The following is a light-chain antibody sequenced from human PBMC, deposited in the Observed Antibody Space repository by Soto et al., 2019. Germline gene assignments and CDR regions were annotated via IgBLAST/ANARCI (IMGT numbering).Light chain of an antibody. CDR1: SSDVGAYNY. Sequence: QSALTQPASVSGSPGQSITISCTGTSSDVGAYNYVPWHQQHPGKAPKLMIYNVYDRPSGISNRFSGSKSGNTASLTISGLQGEGESDYYCSSYTISRSYVFGTGTKLTVL. V-gene: IGLV2-14*03. CDR2: NVY. CDR3: SSYTISRSYV. J-gene: IGLJ1*01.